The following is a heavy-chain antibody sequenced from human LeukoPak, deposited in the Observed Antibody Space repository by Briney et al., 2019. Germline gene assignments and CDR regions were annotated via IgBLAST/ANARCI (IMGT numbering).Heavy chain of an antibody. D-gene: IGHD4-17*01. CDR3: ARDRADPDYGDYVFAY. CDR1: GFTFSSYS. V-gene: IGHV3-48*01. Sequence: GGSLRLSCAASGFTFSSYSMNWVRQAPGKGLEWVSYISSSGSTIYYADSVKGRFTISRDNSKNTLYLNIHSLRAEDTAVYYCARDRADPDYGDYVFAYWGQGTLVTVSS. CDR2: ISSSGSTI. J-gene: IGHJ4*02.